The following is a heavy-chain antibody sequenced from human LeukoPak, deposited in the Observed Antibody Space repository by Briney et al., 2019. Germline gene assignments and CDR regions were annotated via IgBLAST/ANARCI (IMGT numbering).Heavy chain of an antibody. CDR3: AKDRGGSYYYYYYMDV. V-gene: IGHV3-30*02. J-gene: IGHJ6*03. Sequence: PGGSLRLSCAASGFTFSSYGMHWVRQAPGKGLKWVAFIRYDGSTKYYADSVKGRFTISRDNSKNTLYLQMNSLRAEDTTVYYSAKDRGGSYYYYYYMDVWGKGTTVTVSS. D-gene: IGHD2-15*01. CDR1: GFTFSSYG. CDR2: IRYDGSTK.